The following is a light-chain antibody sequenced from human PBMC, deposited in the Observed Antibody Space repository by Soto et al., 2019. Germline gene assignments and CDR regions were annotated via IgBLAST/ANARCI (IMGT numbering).Light chain of an antibody. CDR2: IAS. V-gene: IGKV1-9*01. Sequence: DIQLTQSPSFLSASVGDRVTITCRASQGIRNYLAWYQQKPGRAPKLLIYIASTLQSGVPSRFSGSYSGTEFTLTITSLQPEDFAVYYCQQYGSSPPYTFGQGTKLEIK. CDR1: QGIRNY. J-gene: IGKJ2*01. CDR3: QQYGSSPPYT.